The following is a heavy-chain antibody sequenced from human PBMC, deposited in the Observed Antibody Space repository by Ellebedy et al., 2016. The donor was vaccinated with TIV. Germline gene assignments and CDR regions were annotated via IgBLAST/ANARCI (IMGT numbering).Heavy chain of an antibody. D-gene: IGHD5-24*01. J-gene: IGHJ4*02. CDR2: ISGDGSEK. CDR3: ARADRGGYNLIDY. V-gene: IGHV3-30-3*01. CDR1: GFTFSNYP. Sequence: GGSLRLSXAASGFTFSNYPIHWVRQPPGKGLECVAVISGDGSEKHYADSVKGRFTISRDNSKNTLYLQMNSLRTEDTALYYCARADRGGYNLIDYWGQGTLVTVSS.